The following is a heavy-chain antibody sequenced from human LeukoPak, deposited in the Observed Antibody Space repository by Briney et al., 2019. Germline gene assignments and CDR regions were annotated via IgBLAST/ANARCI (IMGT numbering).Heavy chain of an antibody. CDR3: ARDAHIVRGVNPLDY. CDR2: VSYSSSTV. V-gene: IGHV3-48*02. Sequence: GGSLRLSCAASGFTFSSYSMNWVRQAPGKGLEWISYVSYSSSTVYYADSVKGRFTISRDNAKNSLYLQMNSLRDEDTAVYYCARDAHIVRGVNPLDYWGQGTLVTVSS. CDR1: GFTFSSYS. J-gene: IGHJ4*02. D-gene: IGHD3-10*01.